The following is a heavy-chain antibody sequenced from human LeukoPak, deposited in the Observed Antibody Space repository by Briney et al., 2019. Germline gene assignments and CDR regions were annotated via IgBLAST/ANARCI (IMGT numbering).Heavy chain of an antibody. Sequence: ASVKVSCKASGYTFTSYDINWVRQATGQGLEWMGWMNPNSGNTGYAQKFQGRVNMTRNTSISTAYMELSSLRSEDTAVYYCARGDIVVVPAAMRAYYYYYMDVWGKGTTVTVSS. V-gene: IGHV1-8*01. J-gene: IGHJ6*03. D-gene: IGHD2-2*01. CDR2: MNPNSGNT. CDR3: ARGDIVVVPAAMRAYYYYYMDV. CDR1: GYTFTSYD.